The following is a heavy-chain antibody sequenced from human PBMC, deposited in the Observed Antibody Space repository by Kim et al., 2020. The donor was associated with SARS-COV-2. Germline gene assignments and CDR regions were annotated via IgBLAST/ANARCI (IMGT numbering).Heavy chain of an antibody. Sequence: YADSGKGRFTISRDNSKNTLYLQMNSLRAEDTAVYYCAKAQGYSGYDWVYWGQGTLVTVSS. V-gene: IGHV3-23*01. J-gene: IGHJ4*02. CDR3: AKAQGYSGYDWVY. D-gene: IGHD5-12*01.